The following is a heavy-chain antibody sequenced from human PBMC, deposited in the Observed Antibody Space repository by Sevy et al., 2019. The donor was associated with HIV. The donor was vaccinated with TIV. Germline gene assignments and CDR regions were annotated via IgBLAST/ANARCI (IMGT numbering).Heavy chain of an antibody. CDR3: AGRSVGSLNNWFDP. CDR1: GYSFSDYW. D-gene: IGHD5-12*01. Sequence: GESLKISCKGSGYSFSDYWIGWVRQMPGKGLEWVGIIYPGDSDTTYSPSFQGQVTISVAKSISTAYLQWNSLKASDTAIYYCAGRSVGSLNNWFDPWGQGTLVTVSS. V-gene: IGHV5-51*01. J-gene: IGHJ5*02. CDR2: IYPGDSDT.